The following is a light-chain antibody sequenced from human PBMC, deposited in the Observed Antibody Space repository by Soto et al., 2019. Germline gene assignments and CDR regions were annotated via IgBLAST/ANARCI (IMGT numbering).Light chain of an antibody. V-gene: IGKV1-39*01. Sequence: DIQMTQSPSSLSASVGDRVTITCRASQSISSYLNWYQQKPGEAPKLLIYAASSLQSGVPSRFSGSGSGTDFTLTISSLQPEDFATYYCQQSYSMPRTFGQGTKVDIK. CDR1: QSISSY. J-gene: IGKJ1*01. CDR2: AAS. CDR3: QQSYSMPRT.